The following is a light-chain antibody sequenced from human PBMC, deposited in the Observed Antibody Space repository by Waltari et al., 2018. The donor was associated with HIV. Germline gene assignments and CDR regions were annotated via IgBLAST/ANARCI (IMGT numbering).Light chain of an antibody. CDR2: GAS. CDR1: QSANSNY. J-gene: IGKJ3*01. CDR3: QQSGT. Sequence: EIVLTQYPGTLSLSPGERATLSCRASQSANSNYLAWYQQKPGQAPRLLIYGASSRATGIPDSFSGSGSGTDFTLIISRLEPEDFAVYYCQQSGTFGPGTKVDIK. V-gene: IGKV3-20*01.